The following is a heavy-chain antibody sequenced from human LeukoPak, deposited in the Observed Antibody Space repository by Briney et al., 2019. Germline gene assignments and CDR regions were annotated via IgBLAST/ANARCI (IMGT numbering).Heavy chain of an antibody. V-gene: IGHV5-51*01. CDR3: ARQRIAVAGTGAFDI. D-gene: IGHD6-19*01. CDR1: GYSFTSYW. Sequence: GESLKISCKGSGYSFTSYWIGWVRQMPGKGLEWMGIIYPGDSDTRYSPSFQGQVTISADKSISTAYLQWSSLKASDTAMYYCARQRIAVAGTGAFDIWGQGTMVTVSP. CDR2: IYPGDSDT. J-gene: IGHJ3*02.